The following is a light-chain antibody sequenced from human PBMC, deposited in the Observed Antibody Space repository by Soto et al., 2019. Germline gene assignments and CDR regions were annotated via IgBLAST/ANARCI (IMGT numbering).Light chain of an antibody. J-gene: IGKJ1*01. V-gene: IGKV4-1*01. CDR1: QSIFYSSNNKNY. CDR3: QQYYSSPTWT. Sequence: DIVMTQSPDSLAVSLGERATISCKSSQSIFYSSNNKNYLAWYQQKPGQPPKLLISWASARESGVPDRFSGSGSGTDFTLTISSLQAENVAVYYCQQYYSSPTWTFGQGTKVEIK. CDR2: WAS.